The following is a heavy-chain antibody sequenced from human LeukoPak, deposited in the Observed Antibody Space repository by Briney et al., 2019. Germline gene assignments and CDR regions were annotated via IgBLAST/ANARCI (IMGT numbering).Heavy chain of an antibody. CDR2: INPNSGGT. V-gene: IGHV1-2*02. J-gene: IGHJ4*02. D-gene: IGHD3-10*01. CDR1: GYTFTGYY. CDR3: ARLFRVRGVISGFDY. Sequence: GASVKVSCKASGYTFTGYYMHWARQAPGQGLEWMGWINPNSGGTNYAQKFQGRVTMTRDTSISTAYMELSRLRSDDTAVYYCARLFRVRGVISGFDYWGQGTLVTVSS.